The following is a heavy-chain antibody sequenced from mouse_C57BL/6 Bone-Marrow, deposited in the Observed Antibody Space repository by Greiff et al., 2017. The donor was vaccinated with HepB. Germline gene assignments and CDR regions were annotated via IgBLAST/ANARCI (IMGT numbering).Heavy chain of an antibody. Sequence: EVQGVESGAELVRPGASVKLSCTASGFNIKDDYMHWVKQRPEQGLEWIGWIDPENGDTEYASKFQGKATITADTSSNTAYLQLSSLTSEDTAVYYCTTTFLITTVDYYAMDYWGQGTSVTVSS. V-gene: IGHV14-4*01. CDR1: GFNIKDDY. CDR3: TTTFLITTVDYYAMDY. CDR2: IDPENGDT. D-gene: IGHD1-1*01. J-gene: IGHJ4*01.